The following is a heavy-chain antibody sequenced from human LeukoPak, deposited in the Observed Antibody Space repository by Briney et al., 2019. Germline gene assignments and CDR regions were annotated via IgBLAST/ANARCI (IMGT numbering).Heavy chain of an antibody. CDR1: GYTFTGYY. CDR2: INPNSGGT. V-gene: IGHV1-2*02. D-gene: IGHD2-2*01. J-gene: IGHJ4*02. Sequence: ASVKVSCKASGYTFTGYYMHWVRQAPGQGLEWMGWINPNSGGTNYAQKFQGRVTMTRDTSISTAYMGLSRLRSDDTAVYYCARVRCSSTSCYGPLDYWGQGTLVTVSS. CDR3: ARVRCSSTSCYGPLDY.